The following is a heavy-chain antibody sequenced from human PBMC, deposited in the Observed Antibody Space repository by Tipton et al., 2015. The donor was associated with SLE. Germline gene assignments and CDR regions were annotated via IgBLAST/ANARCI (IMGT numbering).Heavy chain of an antibody. Sequence: SLRLSCAASGFTFSSYWMSWVRQAPGKGLEWVAFIRYDGDNDYRHYAESVKGRFTISRDNSRNTVSLQMNSLRAEDTAVYFCARGETVGSSPGFDYWGQGTLVTVSS. V-gene: IGHV3-30*02. D-gene: IGHD6-13*01. CDR1: GFTFSSYW. CDR2: IRYDGDND. CDR3: ARGETVGSSPGFDY. J-gene: IGHJ4*02.